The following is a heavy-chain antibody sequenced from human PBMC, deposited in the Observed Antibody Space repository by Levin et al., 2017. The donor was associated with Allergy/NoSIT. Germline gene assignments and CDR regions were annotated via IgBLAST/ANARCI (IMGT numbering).Heavy chain of an antibody. V-gene: IGHV4-38-2*01. CDR1: GYFISSGYY. CDR3: ARSVYYFDSSGYPYFDY. Sequence: SETLSLTCAVSGYFISSGYYWGWIRQPPGKGLEWIGSIYHSGSTYYNPSLKSRVTILVDTSTNQFSLKLSSVTAADTAVYYCARSVYYFDSSGYPYFDYWGQGTLVTVSS. D-gene: IGHD3-22*01. J-gene: IGHJ4*02. CDR2: IYHSGST.